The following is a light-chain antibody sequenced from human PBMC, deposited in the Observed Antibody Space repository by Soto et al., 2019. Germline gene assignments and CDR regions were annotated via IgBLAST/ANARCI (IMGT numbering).Light chain of an antibody. J-gene: IGLJ2*01. V-gene: IGLV1-44*01. CDR2: GNS. CDR1: GCNIGSNT. CDR3: AAWDDSLNALQ. Sequence: QSVLTQPPSASGTPGQTVTISCSGSGCNIGSNTVNWYQHLPGTAPRLLIFGNSHRPSGVTDRFSGSTSGTSASLAISGLQSDDEASYDCAAWDDSLNALQFGGGTKLTVL.